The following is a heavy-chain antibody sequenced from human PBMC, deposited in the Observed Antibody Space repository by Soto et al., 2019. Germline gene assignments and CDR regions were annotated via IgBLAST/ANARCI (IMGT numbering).Heavy chain of an antibody. D-gene: IGHD2-15*01. V-gene: IGHV1-2*02. J-gene: IGHJ6*02. CDR1: GYTFTGYY. CDR3: AKDFDVVVVLSATRGLDV. CDR2: INPNSGGT. Sequence: ASVKVSCKASGYTFTGYYMHWVRQAPGQGLEWMGWINPNSGGTNYAQKFQGRVTMTRDTSISTAYMQMISLRPEDTGVYYCAKDFDVVVVLSATRGLDVWGQGTTVTVSS.